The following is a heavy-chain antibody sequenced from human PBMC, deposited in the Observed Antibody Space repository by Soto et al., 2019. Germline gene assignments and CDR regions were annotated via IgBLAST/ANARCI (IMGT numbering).Heavy chain of an antibody. CDR1: GFTFSSYG. D-gene: IGHD6-19*01. CDR3: ARDGYSSGWYLDY. CDR2: IWYDGSNK. J-gene: IGHJ4*02. V-gene: IGHV3-33*01. Sequence: PGGSLRLSCAASGFTFSSYGMHWVRQAPGKGLEWVAVIWYDGSNKYYADSVKGRFTISRDNSKNTLYLQMNSLRAEDTAVYYCARDGYSSGWYLDYWGQGTLVTVSS.